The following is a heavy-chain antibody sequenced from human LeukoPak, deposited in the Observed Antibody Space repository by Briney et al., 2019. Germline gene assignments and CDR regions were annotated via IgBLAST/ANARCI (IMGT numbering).Heavy chain of an antibody. CDR2: IYYSGST. CDR1: GYPISSGYY. V-gene: IGHV4-38-2*02. CDR3: ARGQFRYSSSSDFDY. Sequence: PSETLSLTCTVSGYPISSGYYWGWVRQPPGKGLEWIADIYYSGSTYNNPSLRGRVTMSLNTSKNQFSLKLSSVTAADTAVYYCARGQFRYSSSSDFDYWGQGTLVTVSS. J-gene: IGHJ4*02. D-gene: IGHD6-6*01.